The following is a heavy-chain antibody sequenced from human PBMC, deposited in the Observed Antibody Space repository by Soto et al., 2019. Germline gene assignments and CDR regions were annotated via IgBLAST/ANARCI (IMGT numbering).Heavy chain of an antibody. CDR1: GFTFSYAW. D-gene: IGHD2-15*01. CDR2: IKSKNNGGTA. J-gene: IGHJ6*03. Sequence: PGGSLRLSCAASGFTFSYAWINWVRQAPGKGLEWVGRIKSKNNGGTADFAAPVKGRFTISRDDSKNTLYLQMDSLTSEDTAVYYCTRDDVQCSGGTCYGIPMDVWGKGTTVTVSS. V-gene: IGHV3-15*07. CDR3: TRDDVQCSGGTCYGIPMDV.